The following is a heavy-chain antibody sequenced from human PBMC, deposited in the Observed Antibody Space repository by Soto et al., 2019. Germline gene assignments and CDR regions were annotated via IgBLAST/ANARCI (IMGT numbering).Heavy chain of an antibody. J-gene: IGHJ6*02. CDR1: GYIFASYW. D-gene: IGHD6-6*01. CDR3: ARTRSFTLGFYYDGMDV. CDR2: IYPGDSDT. Sequence: VESLKISCQGSGYIFASYWIGWLRQMPVKDLEWMGIIYPGDSDTRYSPSFQGQVTISADKSLRTAYLQWTSLKASDTALYYCARTRSFTLGFYYDGMDVWGQGTTVTVSS. V-gene: IGHV5-51*01.